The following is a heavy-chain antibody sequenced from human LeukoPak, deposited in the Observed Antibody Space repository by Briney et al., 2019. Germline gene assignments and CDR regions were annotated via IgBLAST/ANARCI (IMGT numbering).Heavy chain of an antibody. CDR2: IYTSGST. D-gene: IGHD5-24*01. CDR1: GGSISSGSYY. J-gene: IGHJ4*02. Sequence: SQTLSLTCTVSGGSISSGSYYWSWIRQPAGKGLEWIGRIYTSGSTNYNPSLKSRVTISVDTSKNQFSLKLSSVTAADTAVYYCARCRDGYTYAYYFDYWGQGTLVTVSS. CDR3: ARCRDGYTYAYYFDY. V-gene: IGHV4-61*02.